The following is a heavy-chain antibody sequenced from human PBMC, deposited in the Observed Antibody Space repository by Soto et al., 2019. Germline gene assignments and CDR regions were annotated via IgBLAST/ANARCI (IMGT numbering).Heavy chain of an antibody. CDR2: IGTAGDT. Sequence: GGYLRLSCAASGFTFSSYDMHWVRQATGKGLEWVSAIGTAGDTYYPGSVKGRFTISRENAKNSLYLQMNSLRAEDTAVYYCARCHLDTAMVTTIWYFDLWGRGTLVTVSS. D-gene: IGHD5-18*01. J-gene: IGHJ2*01. CDR1: GFTFSSYD. CDR3: ARCHLDTAMVTTIWYFDL. V-gene: IGHV3-13*01.